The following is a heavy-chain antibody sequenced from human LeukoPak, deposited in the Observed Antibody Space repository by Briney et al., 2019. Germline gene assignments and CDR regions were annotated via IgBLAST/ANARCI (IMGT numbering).Heavy chain of an antibody. D-gene: IGHD5-18*01. Sequence: GGSLRLSCAASGFTFSSYWMHWFRQAPGKGLVWVSRINSDGSSTSYADSVKGRFTISRDNAKNTLYLQMNSLRAEDTAVYYCAREQDTAMVPGDYWGQGTLVTVSS. CDR3: AREQDTAMVPGDY. CDR2: INSDGSST. V-gene: IGHV3-74*01. J-gene: IGHJ4*02. CDR1: GFTFSSYW.